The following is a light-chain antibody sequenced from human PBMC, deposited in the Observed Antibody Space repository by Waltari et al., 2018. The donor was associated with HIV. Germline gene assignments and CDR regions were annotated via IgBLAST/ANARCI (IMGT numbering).Light chain of an antibody. V-gene: IGLV2-23*02. J-gene: IGLJ3*02. CDR1: GTDFGGHNL. CDR2: EVT. CDR3: CSYAGSRV. Sequence: QSALTQPASVSASPGQSITISCTGTGTDFGGHNLPSWYQQLPGTAPKLVIYEVTKRPSGVSTRFSGSKSGNTASLTISGLQAEDEGDYYCCSYAGSRVFGGGTKLTVL.